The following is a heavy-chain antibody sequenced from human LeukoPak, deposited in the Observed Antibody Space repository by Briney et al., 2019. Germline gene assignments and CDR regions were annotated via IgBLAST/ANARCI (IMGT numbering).Heavy chain of an antibody. J-gene: IGHJ4*02. CDR3: ARTPKGYSYGSFDY. D-gene: IGHD5-18*01. CDR2: IYYSGST. Sequence: SETLSLTCTVSGGSISSYYWSWIRQPPGKGLEWIGYIYYSGSTNYNPSLKSRVTMSVDTSKNQFSLNLSSVTAADTAVYYCARTPKGYSYGSFDYWGQGTLVTVSS. CDR1: GGSISSYY. V-gene: IGHV4-59*12.